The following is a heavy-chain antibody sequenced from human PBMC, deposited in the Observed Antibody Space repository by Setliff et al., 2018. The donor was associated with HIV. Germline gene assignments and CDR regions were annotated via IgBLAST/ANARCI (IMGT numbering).Heavy chain of an antibody. CDR3: ANFLPDTAAAGPRFDY. J-gene: IGHJ4*02. CDR2: IDYSGRT. CDR1: GGSIGTYY. Sequence: PSETLSLTCTVSGGSIGTYYWSWIRQPPGKGLEWIGYIDYSGRTNYNPSLKSRVSISVDTPKNHFSLKLSSVTAADTAVYYCANFLPDTAAAGPRFDYWGQGTLVTVSS. D-gene: IGHD6-13*01. V-gene: IGHV4-59*12.